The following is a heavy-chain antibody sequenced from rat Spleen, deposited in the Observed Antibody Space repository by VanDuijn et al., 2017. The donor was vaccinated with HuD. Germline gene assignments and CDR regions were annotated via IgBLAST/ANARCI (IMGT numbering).Heavy chain of an antibody. CDR1: GFTFNDYW. CDR2: ITNTGNTP. D-gene: IGHD1-9*01. V-gene: IGHV5-31*01. CDR3: AKVGLPGGLRVYLRASYNGFVY. Sequence: EVQLAESGGGQVQPGRSLKLSCVGSGFTFNDYWMTWIRQAPGKGLEWIASITNTGNTPYYSQSVKGRFTISRENAKNTLYLQMDSLRSEETATYDWAKVGLPGGLRVYLRASYNGFVYWGQGTLVTVSS. J-gene: IGHJ3*01.